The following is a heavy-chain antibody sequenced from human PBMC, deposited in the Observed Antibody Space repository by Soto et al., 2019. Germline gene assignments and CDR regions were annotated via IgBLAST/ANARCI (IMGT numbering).Heavy chain of an antibody. V-gene: IGHV4-4*02. CDR3: ASSKSGGSYYFDY. CDR1: GGSISSTDW. Sequence: QVQLQESGPGLVKPSGTLSLTCAVSGGSISSTDWWSWVRQPPGKGLEWIGEIYHGGSTNYNPSLQSRVTISVDRSKKQFSLKLTSVTAADTAVYYCASSKSGGSYYFDYWGQGSLVTVSS. CDR2: IYHGGST. D-gene: IGHD1-26*01. J-gene: IGHJ4*02.